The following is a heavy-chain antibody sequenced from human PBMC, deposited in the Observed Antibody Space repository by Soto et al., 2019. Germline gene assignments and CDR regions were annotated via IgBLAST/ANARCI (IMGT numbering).Heavy chain of an antibody. J-gene: IGHJ6*02. CDR2: ISYEGKTE. CDR3: AKDRREDYGDPREDGMDV. V-gene: IGHV3-30*18. D-gene: IGHD4-17*01. CDR1: GFTFSDYA. Sequence: LVESGGGVVQPGTSLRLSCAASGFTFSDYAMHWVRQAPGKGLEWVALISYEGKTEYYVDSVKGRFTISRDNSKNRMYLQMSSLRGEDTAVYYCAKDRREDYGDPREDGMDVWGQGTTVTVSS.